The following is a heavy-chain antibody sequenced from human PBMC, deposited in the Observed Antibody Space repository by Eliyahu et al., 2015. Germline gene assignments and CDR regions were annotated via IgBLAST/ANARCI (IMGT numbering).Heavy chain of an antibody. CDR3: AKVNFYVSGTYP. CDR2: ISGSGGST. Sequence: EVQLLESGGGLVQPGGSLRLSCAASGFTFSSYTMSWVRQAPGKGLEWVSTISGSGGSTYYADSVKGRFTISRDNSKNTLYLQMNSLRAEDTAVYYCAKVNFYVSGTYPWGQGTLVTVSS. V-gene: IGHV3-23*01. D-gene: IGHD3-10*01. J-gene: IGHJ5*02. CDR1: GFTFSSYT.